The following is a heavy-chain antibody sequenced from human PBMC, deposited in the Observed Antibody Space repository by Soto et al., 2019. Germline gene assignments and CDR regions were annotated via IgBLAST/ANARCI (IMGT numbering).Heavy chain of an antibody. CDR1: GFTFSDYA. Sequence: VQLMESGGGLVQPGGSLRLSCAASGFTFSDYAINWVRLAPGKGLEWVSGITVTGDTYYADFAKGRFTVSRDNSNKMLYLQLNSLRAEDTAIYYCARNRPLDYWGQGTLVTVSS. CDR3: ARNRPLDY. J-gene: IGHJ4*02. CDR2: ITVTGDT. V-gene: IGHV3-23*01.